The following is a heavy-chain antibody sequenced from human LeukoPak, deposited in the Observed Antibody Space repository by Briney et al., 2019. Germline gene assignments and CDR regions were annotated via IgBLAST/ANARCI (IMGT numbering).Heavy chain of an antibody. Sequence: PSETLSLTCAVYGGSFSGYYWSWIRQPLGKGLEWIGEINHSGSTNYNPSLKSRVTISVDTSKNQFSLKLSSVTAADTAVYYCARPNWNNWFDPWGQGTLVTVSS. D-gene: IGHD1-1*01. J-gene: IGHJ5*02. V-gene: IGHV4-34*01. CDR2: INHSGST. CDR1: GGSFSGYY. CDR3: ARPNWNNWFDP.